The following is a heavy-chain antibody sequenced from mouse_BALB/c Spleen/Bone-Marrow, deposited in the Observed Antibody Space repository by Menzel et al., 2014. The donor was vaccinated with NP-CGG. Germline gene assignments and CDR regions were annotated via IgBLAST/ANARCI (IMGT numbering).Heavy chain of an antibody. J-gene: IGHJ1*01. D-gene: IGHD1-1*01. V-gene: IGHV15-2*02. CDR2: ILPSIGRT. CDR3: ARKRDYYGSSYDWYFDV. CDR1: DSEVFPIAY. Sequence: QVQLQQSGSELRSPGSSVKLSCKDFDSEVFPIAYMSWVRQKPGHGFEWIGDILPSIGRTTYGEKFEDKATLDADTVSNTAYLELNSLTSEDSAIYYCARKRDYYGSSYDWYFDVWGAGTTVTVSS.